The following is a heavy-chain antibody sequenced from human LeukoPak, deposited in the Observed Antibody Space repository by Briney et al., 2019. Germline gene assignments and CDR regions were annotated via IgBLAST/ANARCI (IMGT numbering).Heavy chain of an antibody. D-gene: IGHD3-10*01. CDR2: IVVGSGNT. CDR1: GFTFTSSA. J-gene: IGHJ6*03. V-gene: IGHV1-58*01. CDR3: AADRLGSYKPEGYYYYYMDV. Sequence: SVKVSCKASGFTFTSSAVQWVRQARGQRLEWIGWIVVGSGNTNYAQKFQERVTITRDMSTSTAYMELSSLRSEDTAVYYCAADRLGSYKPEGYYYYYMDVWGKGTTVTVSS.